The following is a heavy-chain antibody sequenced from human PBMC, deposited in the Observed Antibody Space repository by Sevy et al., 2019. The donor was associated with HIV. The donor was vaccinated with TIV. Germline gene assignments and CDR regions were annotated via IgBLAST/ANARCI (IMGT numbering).Heavy chain of an antibody. CDR3: AREDTFWGGEHDY. V-gene: IGHV3-74*01. CDR1: GFSFGNRW. D-gene: IGHD3-3*01. Sequence: GGSLRLSCAGAGFSFGNRWMHWVRQAPGKGLVWVSRINPDGKTTDYTASVKGRFTISRDNAKNTLYLQMDSLTAEDTAVYFCAREDTFWGGEHDYWGQGTLVTVSS. J-gene: IGHJ4*02. CDR2: INPDGKTT.